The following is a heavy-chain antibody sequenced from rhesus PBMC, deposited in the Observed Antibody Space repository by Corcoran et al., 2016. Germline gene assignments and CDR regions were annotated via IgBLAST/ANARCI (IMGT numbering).Heavy chain of an antibody. CDR1: GGSISRGYG. V-gene: IGHV4S7*01. D-gene: IGHD4-23*01. Sequence: QVQLQESGPGLLKPSETLSLTCAVSGGSISRGYGWGWIRQPPGKELGWFGSIYSRSGITYYNPSLMSRVTISIDTSKNQFSLKLSSVTAADTAVYYCASYSNSFAYWGQGVLVTVSS. CDR2: IYSRSGIT. CDR3: ASYSNSFAY. J-gene: IGHJ4*01.